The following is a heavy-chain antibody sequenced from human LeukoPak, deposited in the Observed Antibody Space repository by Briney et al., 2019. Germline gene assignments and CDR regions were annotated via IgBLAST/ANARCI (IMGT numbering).Heavy chain of an antibody. V-gene: IGHV4-39*07. CDR1: GGSISSYY. D-gene: IGHD3-22*01. J-gene: IGHJ3*02. Sequence: PSETLSLTCTVSGGSISSYYWSWIRQPPGKGLEWIGSIYYSGSTYYNPSLKSRVTISVDTSKNQFSLKLSSVTAADTAVYYCARGRSSGYTDDAFDIWGQGTMVTVSS. CDR2: IYYSGST. CDR3: ARGRSSGYTDDAFDI.